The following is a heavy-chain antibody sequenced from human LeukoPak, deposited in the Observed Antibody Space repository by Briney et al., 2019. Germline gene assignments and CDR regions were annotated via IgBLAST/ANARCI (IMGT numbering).Heavy chain of an antibody. J-gene: IGHJ1*01. Sequence: PGGSLRLSCAASGFTFSSYAMSWVRQAPGRGLERVSGLSGSGGTTDYAVSVKGRLTISRDNSKNTLYLQMNSLRAEDTAVYYCAKVIAVASGYFQHWGQGTLVTVSS. D-gene: IGHD6-19*01. CDR2: LSGSGGTT. V-gene: IGHV3-23*01. CDR1: GFTFSSYA. CDR3: AKVIAVASGYFQH.